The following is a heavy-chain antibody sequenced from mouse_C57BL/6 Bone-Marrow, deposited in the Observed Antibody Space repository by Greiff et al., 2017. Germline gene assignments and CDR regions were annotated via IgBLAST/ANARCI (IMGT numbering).Heavy chain of an antibody. CDR1: GFNIKDDY. Sequence: EVQGVESGAELVRPGASVKLSCTASGFNIKDDYMHWVKHRPEQGLEWIGWIDPENGDTEYASKFQGKATITADTSSNTAYLQLSSLTSEDTAVYYCTTVVHYWGQGTTLTVSS. J-gene: IGHJ2*01. CDR2: IDPENGDT. V-gene: IGHV14-4*01. CDR3: TTVVHY. D-gene: IGHD1-1*01.